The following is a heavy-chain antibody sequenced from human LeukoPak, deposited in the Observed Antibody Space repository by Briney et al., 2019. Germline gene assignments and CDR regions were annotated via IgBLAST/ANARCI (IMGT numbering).Heavy chain of an antibody. D-gene: IGHD3-22*01. V-gene: IGHV1-69*04. CDR2: VIPNLGTT. CDR1: GGTSNSHA. CDR3: ATTNDGGGYQWGDFFDF. J-gene: IGHJ4*02. Sequence: ASVKVSCKASGGTSNSHAISWVRQAPGQGLEWMGRVIPNLGTTNRAQNFQDRVTLTADKSTNTAYMELTSLTSDDTAVYYCATTNDGGGYQWGDFFDFWGQGTLVTVSS.